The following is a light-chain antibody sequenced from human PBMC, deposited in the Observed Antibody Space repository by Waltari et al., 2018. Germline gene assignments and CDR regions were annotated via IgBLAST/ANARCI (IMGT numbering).Light chain of an antibody. CDR3: LQYSSSPWT. J-gene: IGKJ1*01. V-gene: IGKV1D-16*01. CDR1: QSISSW. CDR2: KAS. Sequence: DIQMTQSPSSLSASVGDTVTITCRASQSISSWLDWYQQNPGKAPKVLIYKASSLKSGGPSMFGGRGSGTDFTLAISSLKPEDCATYYCLQYSSSPWTFGKGTKVEIK.